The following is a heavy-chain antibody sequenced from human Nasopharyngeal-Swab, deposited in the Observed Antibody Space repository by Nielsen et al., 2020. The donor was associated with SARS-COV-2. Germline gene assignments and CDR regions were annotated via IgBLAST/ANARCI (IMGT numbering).Heavy chain of an antibody. D-gene: IGHD2-15*01. CDR3: AREAGYCSGGSCYSGPFDY. V-gene: IGHV3-33*01. CDR2: IWYDGSNK. Sequence: VRQAPGKGLEWVAVIWYDGSNKYHADSVKGRFTISRDNSKNTLYLQMISLRAEDTAVYYCAREAGYCSGGSCYSGPFDYWGQGTLVTVSS. J-gene: IGHJ4*02.